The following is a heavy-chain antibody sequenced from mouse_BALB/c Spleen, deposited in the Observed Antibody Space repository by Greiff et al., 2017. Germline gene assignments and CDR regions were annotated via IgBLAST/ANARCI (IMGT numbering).Heavy chain of an antibody. CDR2: INPSTGYT. Sequence: VQLQQSGAELAKPGASVKMSCKASGYTFTSYWMHWVKQRPGQGLEWIGYINPSTGYTEYNQKFKDKATLTADKSSSTAYMQLSSLTSEDSAVYYCARSLRYPYYFDYWGQGTTLTVSS. V-gene: IGHV1-7*01. D-gene: IGHD1-1*01. CDR3: ARSLRYPYYFDY. J-gene: IGHJ2*01. CDR1: GYTFTSYW.